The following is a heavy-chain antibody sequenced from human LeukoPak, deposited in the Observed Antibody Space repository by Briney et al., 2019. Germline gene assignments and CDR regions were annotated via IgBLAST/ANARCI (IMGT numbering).Heavy chain of an antibody. CDR1: SYSISRGYY. CDR2: IYHTGST. D-gene: IGHD3-10*01. CDR3: ARAGWIITSGIDY. V-gene: IGHV4-38-2*01. J-gene: IGHJ4*02. Sequence: KTSETLSLTCGVSSYSISRGYYWAWIRQPPGKGLEWIGTIYHTGSTYYTPSLGSRVTISVDTSKNEFSLNLNSVTAADTAVYYCARAGWIITSGIDYWGQGALVTVSS.